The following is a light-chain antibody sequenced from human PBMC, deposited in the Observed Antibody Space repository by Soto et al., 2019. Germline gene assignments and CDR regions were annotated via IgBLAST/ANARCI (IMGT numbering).Light chain of an antibody. CDR2: GAS. CDR1: QIVSSSY. J-gene: IGKJ5*01. CDR3: QQYGSSPIT. V-gene: IGKV3-20*01. Sequence: TQSPVTLSFSAGEGATLSCRASQIVSSSYLACYQQKPGQAPRLRIYGASSRATGIPDSFSGSGSATDFTRTISRLEPEDFAVYFCQQYGSSPITFGQGTRLEIK.